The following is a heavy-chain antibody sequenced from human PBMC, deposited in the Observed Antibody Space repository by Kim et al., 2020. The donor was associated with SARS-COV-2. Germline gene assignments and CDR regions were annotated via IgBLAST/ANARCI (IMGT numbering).Heavy chain of an antibody. J-gene: IGHJ4*02. D-gene: IGHD2-21*02. CDR3: TTTGCADGACSHY. Sequence: GGSLRLSCAASGFTFSNVWLMWVRQAPGKGLEWVGRIKNKVVGETTEYAAPVKDRFIISRDDSQNMVYLQMNSLKPEDTGMYYCTTTGCADGACSHYWGQGTLVTVSS. CDR2: IKNKVVGETT. V-gene: IGHV3-15*01. CDR1: GFTFSNVW.